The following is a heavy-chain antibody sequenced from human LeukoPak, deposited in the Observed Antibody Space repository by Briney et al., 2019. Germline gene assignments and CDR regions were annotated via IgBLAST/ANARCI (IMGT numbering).Heavy chain of an antibody. V-gene: IGHV1-18*01. CDR3: ERYRGDITGAGGLDY. J-gene: IGHJ4*02. CDR1: GYTFTSYG. D-gene: IGHD1-14*01. CDR2: ISAYNGNT. Sequence: ASVKVSCKASGYTFTSYGISWVRQAPGQGLEWMGWISAYNGNTNYAQKLQGRVTMTTDTSTSTAYLELSSMRSEDTAVYYCERYRGDITGAGGLDYWGQGTLVTVSS.